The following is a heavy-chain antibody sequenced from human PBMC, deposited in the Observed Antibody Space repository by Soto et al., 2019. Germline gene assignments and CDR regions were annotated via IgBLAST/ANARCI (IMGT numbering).Heavy chain of an antibody. CDR1: EYSSSDNW. CDR3: VRRGMDV. J-gene: IGHJ6*02. Sequence: GESLKISCKGSEYSSSDNWIAWVRQTPGKGLEWMGLIYPDASATTYSPSFQGQVTMSADKSISTAYLHWDSLKASDTATYYCVRRGMDVWGQGTTVTVSS. CDR2: IYPDASAT. V-gene: IGHV5-51*01.